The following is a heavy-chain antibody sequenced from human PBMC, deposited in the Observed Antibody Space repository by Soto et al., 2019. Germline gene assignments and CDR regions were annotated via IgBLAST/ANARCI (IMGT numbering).Heavy chain of an antibody. CDR3: GAACVGCGGFNYSGMDV. CDR2: IYYSGST. CDR1: GGSISSGGYY. V-gene: IGHV4-30-4*08. Sequence: QVQLQESGPGLVKPSQTLSLTCTVSGGSISSGGYYWSWIRQHPGKGLEWIGYIYYSGSTYYNPSLQRRVTQQQVTSKNQVAPKQSDVTAVGTAVYYCGAACVGCGGFNYSGMDVWGQGTTVTVSS. D-gene: IGHD2-21*01. J-gene: IGHJ6*02.